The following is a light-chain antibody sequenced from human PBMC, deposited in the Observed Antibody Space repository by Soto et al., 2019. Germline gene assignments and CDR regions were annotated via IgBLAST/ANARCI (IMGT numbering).Light chain of an antibody. J-gene: IGKJ4*01. Sequence: DIQMTQAPSSLSASVGDRVTITCRARQDSSTYLAWYQQKPWKVPKLLISAAYTLQSEVAPRFSGRRSGTDFALTISSLKPEDVATYYCQEYDNAPLAFGGGTKVEIQ. CDR2: AAY. V-gene: IGKV1-27*01. CDR3: QEYDNAPLA. CDR1: QDSSTY.